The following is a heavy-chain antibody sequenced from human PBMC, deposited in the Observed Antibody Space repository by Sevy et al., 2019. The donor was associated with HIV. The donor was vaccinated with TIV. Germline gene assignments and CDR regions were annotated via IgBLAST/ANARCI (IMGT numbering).Heavy chain of an antibody. J-gene: IGHJ4*01. Sequence: GGSLRLSCAASGFAFSSHAMHWVRQAPGKGLEWVGVISYEGTETFYAASVEGRFTISRDNSKNMLSLQINSLRPEDTAPSYCARDGGYSIKWYPLYWGQGTLVTVSS. V-gene: IGHV3-30-3*01. D-gene: IGHD6-13*01. CDR3: ARDGGYSIKWYPLY. CDR2: ISYEGTET. CDR1: GFAFSSHA.